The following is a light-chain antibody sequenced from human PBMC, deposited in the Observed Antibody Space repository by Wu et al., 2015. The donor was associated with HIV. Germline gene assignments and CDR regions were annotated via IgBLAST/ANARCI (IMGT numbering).Light chain of an antibody. V-gene: IGKV3-20*01. CDR1: QSVSSNY. Sequence: DIVLTQSPGTLSLSPGERATLSCRASQSVSSNYLAWYQQKPGQAPRLLIYGASGRATGIPDRFSGSGSGTDFTLIISRLEPEDFAVYYCQQYGSSPLTFGGGTTLEI. CDR3: QQYGSSPLT. CDR2: GAS. J-gene: IGKJ4*01.